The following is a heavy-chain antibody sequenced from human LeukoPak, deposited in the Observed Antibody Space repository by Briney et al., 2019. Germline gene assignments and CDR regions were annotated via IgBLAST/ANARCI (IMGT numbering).Heavy chain of an antibody. D-gene: IGHD2-21*02. J-gene: IGHJ4*02. CDR3: ARGGYCGGDCYSYIDY. V-gene: IGHV4-34*01. Sequence: KPSETLSLTCAVYGGSFKGYYWRWMRQPPRTALEWIGEINHSGSTNYNPSLRSRVTISVDPSKNQFSLKLSSVTAADTAVYYCARGGYCGGDCYSYIDYWGQGTLVTVSS. CDR2: INHSGST. CDR1: GGSFKGYY.